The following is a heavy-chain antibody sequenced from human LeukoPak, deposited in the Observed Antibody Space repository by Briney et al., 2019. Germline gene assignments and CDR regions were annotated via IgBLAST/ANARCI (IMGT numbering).Heavy chain of an antibody. CDR1: GGSLSVYY. CDR3: ARGLLDTMIVVVTDAFDI. D-gene: IGHD3-22*01. V-gene: IGHV4-34*01. CDR2: IYYSGST. Sequence: SETLSLTCAVYGGSLSVYYWGWIRQPPGKGLEWIGSIYYSGSTYYNPSLKSRVTISVDTSKNQFSLKLSSVTAADTAVYYCARGLLDTMIVVVTDAFDIWGQGTMVTVSS. J-gene: IGHJ3*02.